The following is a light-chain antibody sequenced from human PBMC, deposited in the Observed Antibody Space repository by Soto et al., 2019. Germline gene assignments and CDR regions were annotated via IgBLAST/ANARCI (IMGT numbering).Light chain of an antibody. J-gene: IGLJ2*01. V-gene: IGLV2-8*01. CDR1: SSDIGSHNY. Sequence: QSALTQPPSASGSPGPSVTISCTGTSSDIGSHNYVSWYQQHPGKAPKLMIYEVSKRPSGVPDRFSVSKSGNTASLTVSGLQAEDEAYYYCSSFPGSNNFEFGGGTKLTVL. CDR3: SSFPGSNNFE. CDR2: EVS.